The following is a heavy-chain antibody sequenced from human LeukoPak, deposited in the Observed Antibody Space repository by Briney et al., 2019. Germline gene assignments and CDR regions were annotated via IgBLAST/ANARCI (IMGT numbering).Heavy chain of an antibody. Sequence: GASVKVSCKASGYTFTSYGISWVRQAPGQGLEWMGWISAYNGNTNYAQKLQGRVTMTTDTSTITAYIELRSLRSDDTAVYYCARGGVVVGYYYDSSGYGFWFDPWGQGTLVTVSS. CDR1: GYTFTSYG. CDR3: ARGGVVVGYYYDSSGYGFWFDP. J-gene: IGHJ5*02. D-gene: IGHD3-22*01. V-gene: IGHV1-18*01. CDR2: ISAYNGNT.